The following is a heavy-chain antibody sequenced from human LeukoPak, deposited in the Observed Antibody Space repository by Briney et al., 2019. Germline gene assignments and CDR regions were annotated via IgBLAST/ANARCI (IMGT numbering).Heavy chain of an antibody. J-gene: IGHJ5*02. D-gene: IGHD2-2*01. CDR1: GGSISSGDYY. V-gene: IGHV4-61*08. CDR2: IYYSGST. Sequence: PSQTLSLTCTVSGGSISSGDYYWSWIRQPPGKGLEWIGYIYYSGSTNYNPSLKSRVTISVDTSKNQFSLKLSSVTAADTAVYYCAREAVVVPPFGFDPWGQGTLVTVSS. CDR3: AREAVVVPPFGFDP.